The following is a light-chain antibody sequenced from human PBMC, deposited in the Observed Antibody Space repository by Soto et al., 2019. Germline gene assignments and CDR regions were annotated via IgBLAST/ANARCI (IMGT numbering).Light chain of an antibody. CDR1: KGVTSY. V-gene: IGKV3-11*01. CDR3: QQRSNWPQIT. J-gene: IGKJ4*01. CDR2: DAS. Sequence: EIVLTQSPATRSCFQGEKAPPSSRASKGVTSYLAWYQQKPGQAPRLLIYDASNRATGIPARFSGSGSGTDFTLTISSLEPEDFAVYYCQQRSNWPQITFGGGTKVEIK.